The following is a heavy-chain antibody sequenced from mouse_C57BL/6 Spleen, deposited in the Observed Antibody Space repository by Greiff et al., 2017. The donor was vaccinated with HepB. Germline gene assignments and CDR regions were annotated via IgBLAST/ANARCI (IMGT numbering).Heavy chain of an antibody. CDR3: AISGGSSPFDY. Sequence: QVQLQQPGAELVRPGTSVKLSCKASGYTFTSYWMHWVKQRPGQGLEWIGVIDPSDSYTNYNQKFKGKATLTVDTSSSTAYMQLSSLTSEDSAVYYCAISGGSSPFDYWGQGTTLTVSS. V-gene: IGHV1-59*01. CDR2: IDPSDSYT. CDR1: GYTFTSYW. J-gene: IGHJ2*01. D-gene: IGHD1-1*01.